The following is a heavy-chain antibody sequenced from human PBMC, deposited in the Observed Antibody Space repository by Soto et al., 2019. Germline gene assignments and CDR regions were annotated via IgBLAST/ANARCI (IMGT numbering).Heavy chain of an antibody. D-gene: IGHD5-18*01. V-gene: IGHV1-18*01. Sequence: VNVSCKASGYTFTSYGISWVRQAPGQGLEWMGWISAYNGNTNYAQKLQGRVTMTTDTSTSTAYMELRSLRSDDTAVYYCAKESPVDTAEFDYWGQGTLVTVSS. CDR3: AKESPVDTAEFDY. J-gene: IGHJ4*02. CDR1: GYTFTSYG. CDR2: ISAYNGNT.